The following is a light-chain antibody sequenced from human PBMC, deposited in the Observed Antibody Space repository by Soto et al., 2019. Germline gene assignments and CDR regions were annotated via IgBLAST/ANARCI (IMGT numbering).Light chain of an antibody. Sequence: QSALTQPRSVSGSPGQSVTISCTGTSSDVGGYNYVSWYQQHPGKAPKLMIYDVNKRPSGVPDRFSGSKSGNTASLTISGLQAEAEADYYCCSYAGSYTVVFGGGTKVTVL. CDR3: CSYAGSYTVV. J-gene: IGLJ2*01. CDR1: SSDVGGYNY. CDR2: DVN. V-gene: IGLV2-11*01.